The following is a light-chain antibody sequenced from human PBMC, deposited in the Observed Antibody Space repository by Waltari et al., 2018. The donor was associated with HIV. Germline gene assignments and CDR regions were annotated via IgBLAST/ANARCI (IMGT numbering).Light chain of an antibody. V-gene: IGLV1-47*01. CDR2: RDN. CDR3: ATWEDSLGGYVV. CDR1: SSNIGRNF. J-gene: IGLJ2*01. Sequence: QSVVTQPPSASGTPGQRVTLSCSGGSSNIGRNFVYWYQQFPGKAPQLLIYRDNQRPSGVPDRFSGSKSGTSASLAISGLQSDDEASYHCATWEDSLGGYVVFGGGTKLTVL.